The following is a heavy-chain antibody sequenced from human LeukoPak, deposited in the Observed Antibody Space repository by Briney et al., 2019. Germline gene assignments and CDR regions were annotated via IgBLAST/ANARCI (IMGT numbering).Heavy chain of an antibody. V-gene: IGHV3-7*01. J-gene: IGHJ4*02. Sequence: GGSLRLSCADSQFTFNGSWMNWVRKAPGKGLEWVANMDPTGSQKRYVDSVRGRFTISKDNPGASLYLDMHSLRAEGTAIYYCAIWTSGNYWGQGTLVTVSS. CDR1: QFTFNGSW. CDR2: MDPTGSQK. CDR3: AIWTSGNY. D-gene: IGHD1-1*01.